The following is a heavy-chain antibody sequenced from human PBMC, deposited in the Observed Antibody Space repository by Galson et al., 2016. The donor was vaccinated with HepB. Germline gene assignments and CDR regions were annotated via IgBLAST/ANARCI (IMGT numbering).Heavy chain of an antibody. CDR2: IWYDGSNK. CDR1: GFTFSSYG. J-gene: IGHJ4*02. CDR3: ARGLRFLEWFPDY. Sequence: SLRLSCAASGFTFSSYGMHWVRQAPGKGLEWVAVIWYDGSNKYYADSVKGRFTISRDNSKNTLYLQMNSLRAEDTAVYYCARGLRFLEWFPDYWGQGTLVTVSS. D-gene: IGHD3-3*01. V-gene: IGHV3-33*01.